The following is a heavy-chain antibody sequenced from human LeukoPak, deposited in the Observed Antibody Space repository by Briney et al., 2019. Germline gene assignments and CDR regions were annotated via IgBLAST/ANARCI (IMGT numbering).Heavy chain of an antibody. D-gene: IGHD3-16*01. Sequence: AGSPRLSCAASGFTFRTYSMNWVRQAPGKGLEWVSSISTTSSYFFYADSVRGRSTISRDNAKNALFLQMISLRAEDTAVYYCARVGPPSYAMDVWGHGTNLTVSS. CDR3: ARVGPPSYAMDV. V-gene: IGHV3-21*01. J-gene: IGHJ6*02. CDR2: ISTTSSYF. CDR1: GFTFRTYS.